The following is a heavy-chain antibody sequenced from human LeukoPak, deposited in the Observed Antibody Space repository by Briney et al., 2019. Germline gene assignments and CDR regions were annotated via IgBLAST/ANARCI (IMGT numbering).Heavy chain of an antibody. V-gene: IGHV3-21*01. Sequence: GGSLRLSCAASGFTFSSYSMNWVRQAPGKGLEWVSTIDSSSYIYYADSVKGRFTISRDDAKNSLYLQMNSLRTEDTAVYYCVRDIRTPFLRNYYYYYMGVWGKGTTVTVSS. CDR1: GFTFSSYS. CDR3: VRDIRTPFLRNYYYYYMGV. D-gene: IGHD2/OR15-2a*01. CDR2: IDSSSYI. J-gene: IGHJ6*03.